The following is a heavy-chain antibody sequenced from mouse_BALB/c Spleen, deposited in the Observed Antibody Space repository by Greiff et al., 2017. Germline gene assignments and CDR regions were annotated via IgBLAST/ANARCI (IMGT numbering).Heavy chain of an antibody. CDR1: GFTFSSFG. J-gene: IGHJ3*01. D-gene: IGHD3-2*01. CDR2: ISSGSSTI. V-gene: IGHV5-17*02. CDR3: ATLDSSGYGFAY. Sequence: EVKLVESGGGLVQPGGSRKLSCAASGFTFSSFGMHWVRQAPEKGLEWVAYISSGSSTIYYADTVKGRFTISRDNPKNTLFLQMTSLRSEDTAMDYCATLDSSGYGFAYWGQGTLVTVSA.